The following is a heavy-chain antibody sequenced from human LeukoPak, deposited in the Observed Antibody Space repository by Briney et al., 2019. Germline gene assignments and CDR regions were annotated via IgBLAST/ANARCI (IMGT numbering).Heavy chain of an antibody. CDR2: VYYTGST. CDR3: ARGYNFIYYFDS. CDR1: GGSISSYH. J-gene: IGHJ4*02. Sequence: PSETLSLTCTVSGGSISSYHWSWIRQPPGKELEWIGYVYYTGSTNYNPSLKSRVTISVDTSKNQFSLKLSSVTAADTAIYYCARGYNFIYYFDSWGQGSLVTVSS. D-gene: IGHD5-12*01. V-gene: IGHV4-59*01.